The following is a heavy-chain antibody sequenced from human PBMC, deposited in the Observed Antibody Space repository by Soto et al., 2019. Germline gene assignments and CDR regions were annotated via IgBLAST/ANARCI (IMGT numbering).Heavy chain of an antibody. CDR2: IWYDGSNK. V-gene: IGHV3-33*01. Sequence: QVHLVESGGGVVQPGRSLRLSCAASGFPFSSYGMHWVRQAPGKGLDWVAVIWYDGSNKDYADSVKGRFTISRDNSKNTLYRQMNNLRADDTAVYYCASSINWGQGTLVTVSS. CDR1: GFPFSSYG. CDR3: ASSIN. J-gene: IGHJ4*02.